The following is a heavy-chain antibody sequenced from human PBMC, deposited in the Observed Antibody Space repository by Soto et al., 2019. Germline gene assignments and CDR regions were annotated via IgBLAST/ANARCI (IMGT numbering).Heavy chain of an antibody. CDR3: ASVFRGSYYFDY. Sequence: GGSLRLSCAASGFTFSSYWMSWVRQAPGKGLEWVANIKQDGSEKYYVDSVKGRFTISRDNAKNSLYLQMNSLRAEDTAVYYGASVFRGSYYFDYWGQGTLVTVSS. CDR1: GFTFSSYW. CDR2: IKQDGSEK. D-gene: IGHD1-26*01. V-gene: IGHV3-7*01. J-gene: IGHJ4*02.